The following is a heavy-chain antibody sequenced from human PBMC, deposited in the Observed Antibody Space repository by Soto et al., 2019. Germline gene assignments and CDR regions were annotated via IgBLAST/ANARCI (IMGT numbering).Heavy chain of an antibody. CDR2: ISGSGGST. CDR1: GFTFSSYA. V-gene: IGHV3-23*01. D-gene: IGHD5-12*01. J-gene: IGHJ5*02. Sequence: EVQLLESGGGLVQPGGSLRLSCAASGFTFSSYAMSWVRQAPGKGLEWVSAISGSGGSTYYADSVKGRFTISRDNSKNRLYLQMNSLRAEDTAVYYCAKGRTRGYSGYGYWFDPWGQGTLVTVSS. CDR3: AKGRTRGYSGYGYWFDP.